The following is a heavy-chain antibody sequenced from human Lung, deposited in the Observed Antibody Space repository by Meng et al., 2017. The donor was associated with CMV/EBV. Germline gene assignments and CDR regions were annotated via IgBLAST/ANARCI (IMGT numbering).Heavy chain of an antibody. V-gene: IGHV3-7*01. Sequence: GESXKISCAASGFTFSSYWMSWVRQAPGKGLEWVANIKQDGSEKYYVDSVKGRSTISRDNAKNSLYLQMNSLRAEDTAVYYCARDNSIIADYGMDVWGQRTTVTVSS. CDR3: ARDNSIIADYGMDV. J-gene: IGHJ6*01. D-gene: IGHD2-21*01. CDR1: GFTFSSYW. CDR2: IKQDGSEK.